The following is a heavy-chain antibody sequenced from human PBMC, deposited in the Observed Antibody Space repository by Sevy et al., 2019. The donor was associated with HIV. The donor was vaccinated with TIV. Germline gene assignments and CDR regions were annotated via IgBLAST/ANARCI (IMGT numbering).Heavy chain of an antibody. D-gene: IGHD2-15*01. J-gene: IGHJ4*02. Sequence: GESLKISCKGSGYRFTSYWIGWVRQMPGKGLEWMGIINPGDSETNYSPSFQGQVTITVDKSISTAYLQWSSLKASDTAIYYCARQTNSGYCSGGSCYIFDSWGQGTLVTVSS. CDR1: GYRFTSYW. V-gene: IGHV5-51*01. CDR2: INPGDSET. CDR3: ARQTNSGYCSGGSCYIFDS.